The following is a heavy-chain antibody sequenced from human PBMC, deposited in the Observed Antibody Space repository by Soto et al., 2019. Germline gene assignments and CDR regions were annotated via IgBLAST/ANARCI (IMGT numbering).Heavy chain of an antibody. CDR3: ARIRRAYSSSSGWFDP. CDR2: IYYSGST. J-gene: IGHJ5*02. D-gene: IGHD6-6*01. V-gene: IGHV4-39*01. Sequence: SSETLSLTCTVSGGSISSSSYYWGWIRQPPGKGLEWIGSIYYSGSTYYNPSLKSRVTISVDTSKNQFSLKLSSVTAADTAVYFCARIRRAYSSSSGWFDPWGQGTLVTVSS. CDR1: GGSISSSSYY.